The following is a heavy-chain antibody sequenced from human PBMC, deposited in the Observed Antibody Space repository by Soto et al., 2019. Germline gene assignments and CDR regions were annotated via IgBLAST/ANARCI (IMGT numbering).Heavy chain of an antibody. CDR1: CGSISRYY. V-gene: IGHV4-59*01. CDR3: ARDRGYYGSGSYYMYNWFDP. J-gene: IGHJ5*02. D-gene: IGHD3-10*01. CDR2: IYYSVST. Sequence: DTLSLTFTNSCGSISRYYWSWIRQPPGKEIDWIGYIYYSVSTNYNPYLKSRVTISVDTYKNQFSLKLSSVTAADTAVYYCARDRGYYGSGSYYMYNWFDPWGQGTLVTVSS.